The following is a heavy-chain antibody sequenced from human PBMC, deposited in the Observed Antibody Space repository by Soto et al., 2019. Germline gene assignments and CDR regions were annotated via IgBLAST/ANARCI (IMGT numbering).Heavy chain of an antibody. CDR1: GLTFSSYG. J-gene: IGHJ4*02. CDR2: ISYDGSNK. D-gene: IGHD1-26*01. CDR3: AKRSRGIVGADPDY. V-gene: IGHV3-30*18. Sequence: LILSFAASGLTFSSYGMHWVRQAPGKGLEWVAVISYDGSNKYYADSVKGRFTISRDNSKNTLYLQMNSLRAEDTAVYYCAKRSRGIVGADPDYWGQGTLVTVYS.